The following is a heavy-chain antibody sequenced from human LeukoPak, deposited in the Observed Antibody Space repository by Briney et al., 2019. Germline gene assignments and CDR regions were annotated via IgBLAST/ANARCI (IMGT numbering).Heavy chain of an antibody. Sequence: SETLSLTCAVSGYSISSGYYWGWIRQPPGKGLEWIGSIYHSGSTYYNPSLKSRVTISVDTSKNQFSLKLSSVTAADTAVYYCARPRNEYDYVWGSYRANDAFDIWGQGTMVTVSS. D-gene: IGHD3-16*02. V-gene: IGHV4-38-2*01. CDR1: GYSISSGYY. CDR3: ARPRNEYDYVWGSYRANDAFDI. CDR2: IYHSGST. J-gene: IGHJ3*02.